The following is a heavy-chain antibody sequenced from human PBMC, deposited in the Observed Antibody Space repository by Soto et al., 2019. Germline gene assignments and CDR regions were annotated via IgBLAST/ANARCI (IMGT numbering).Heavy chain of an antibody. D-gene: IGHD1-7*01. V-gene: IGHV3-23*01. J-gene: IGHJ4*02. CDR1: GFTFSSYA. Sequence: EVQLLESGGGLVQPGGSLRLSCVGSGFTFSSYAMSWVRRAPGRGPEWVSAIGGDGSTWYADSVRGRFTISRDNSKNTVYVQMNSLRAEDTAIYYCARDRNYPRDQFDNWGQGILVTVSS. CDR3: ARDRNYPRDQFDN. CDR2: IGGDGST.